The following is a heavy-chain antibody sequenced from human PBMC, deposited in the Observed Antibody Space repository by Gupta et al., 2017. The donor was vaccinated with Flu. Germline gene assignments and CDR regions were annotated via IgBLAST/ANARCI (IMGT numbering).Heavy chain of an antibody. CDR2: THDSEST. CDR1: GASISRYY. V-gene: IGHV4-59*01. J-gene: IGHJ6*02. Sequence: QVQLQESGPGLVKPSETLSLICTVFGASISRYYWSWLRQPPGKGLEWIGYTHDSESTNYNPSLKSRVTISLDTSKNHFSLKLTSVSAADTAVYYCARDLGVTSMGGIGMDVWGQGTTVTVSS. D-gene: IGHD5-18*01. CDR3: ARDLGVTSMGGIGMDV.